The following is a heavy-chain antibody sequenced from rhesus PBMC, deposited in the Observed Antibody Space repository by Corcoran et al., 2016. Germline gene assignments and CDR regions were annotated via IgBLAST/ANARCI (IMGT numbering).Heavy chain of an antibody. CDR2: ISYYGNKK. CDR1: GFTFSSYG. Sequence: EVQLVESGGGLVQPGGSLRLSCAASGFTFSSYGMHWVRQAPGKGLGWVVVISYYGNKKYYPDSVKDRFTISRDNSKNMLYLKMNNLKLEDTAVYYCAIAHWGDYYGYGLDSWGQGVVVTVSS. CDR3: AIAHWGDYYGYGLDS. J-gene: IGHJ6*01. D-gene: IGHD3-34*01. V-gene: IGHV3-54*02.